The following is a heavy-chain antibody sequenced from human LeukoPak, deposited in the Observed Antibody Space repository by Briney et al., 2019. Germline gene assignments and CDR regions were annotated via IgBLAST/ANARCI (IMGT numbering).Heavy chain of an antibody. D-gene: IGHD3-10*02. V-gene: IGHV3-30*02. Sequence: GGSLRLSCAASGFIFNTYVMHWVRQAPGKGLEWLAFIRYDGSNKNYADSVKGRFTISRDNAKNSLYLQMNSLRAEDTAVYYCAELGITMIGGVWGKGTTVTISS. CDR1: GFIFNTYV. J-gene: IGHJ6*04. CDR3: AELGITMIGGV. CDR2: IRYDGSNK.